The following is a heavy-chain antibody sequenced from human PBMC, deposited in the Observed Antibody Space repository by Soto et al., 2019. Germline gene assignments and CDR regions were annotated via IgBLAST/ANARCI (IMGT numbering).Heavy chain of an antibody. CDR3: ITDPYYDFWSGYHFDY. CDR1: GFSFSKAW. J-gene: IGHJ4*02. Sequence: PXGSLRLSCSAAGFSFSKAWMSWVRLTPGKGLEWVGRIKNKTDGGITDYPAPVRDRFTISRDDSRSTLYLQMNSLKTEDTAVYYCITDPYYDFWSGYHFDYWGQGTLVTVSS. CDR2: IKNKTDGGIT. V-gene: IGHV3-15*01. D-gene: IGHD3-3*01.